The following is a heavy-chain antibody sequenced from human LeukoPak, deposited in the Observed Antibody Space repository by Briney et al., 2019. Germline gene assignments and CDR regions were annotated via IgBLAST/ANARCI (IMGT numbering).Heavy chain of an antibody. V-gene: IGHV3-23*01. CDR3: AKAVRDYGDCCNY. D-gene: IGHD4-17*01. CDR1: GFTFSSYA. Sequence: PAGGSLRLSCAASGFTFSSYAMSWVRQAPGKGLEWVSGISGSGGSTYYADSVKGRFTISRDNSKNTLYLQMNSLRAEDTAVYYCAKAVRDYGDCCNYWGQGTLVTVSS. CDR2: ISGSGGST. J-gene: IGHJ4*02.